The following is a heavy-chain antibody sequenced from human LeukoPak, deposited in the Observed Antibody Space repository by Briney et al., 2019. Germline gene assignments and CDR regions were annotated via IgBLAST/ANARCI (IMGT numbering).Heavy chain of an antibody. V-gene: IGHV1-46*01. D-gene: IGHD6-13*01. CDR2: INPSGGST. J-gene: IGHJ4*02. CDR3: ARGGIAAAGTVY. Sequence: ASVKVSCEASGYTFTTYYMHWVRQAPGQGLEWMGIINPSGGSTTYAQNFQGRVTMTRDTSTSAVYMEVSSLRSEDTAVYYCARGGIAAAGTVYWGQGTLVTVSS. CDR1: GYTFTTYY.